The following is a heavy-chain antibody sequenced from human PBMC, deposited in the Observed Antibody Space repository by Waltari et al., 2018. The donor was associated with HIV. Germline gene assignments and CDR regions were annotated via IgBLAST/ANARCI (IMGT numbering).Heavy chain of an antibody. D-gene: IGHD6-13*01. CDR1: GFTFDDYD. J-gene: IGHJ3*02. CDR3: AKESAAGSAFDI. Sequence: EVQLVESGGGLVQPGRSLRLSCAASGFTFDDYDMHWVRQAPGKGLEWVSGIRWDSGSIGYADSVKGRFTISRDNAKNSLYLQMNSLRAEDTALYYCAKESAAGSAFDIWGQGTMVTVSS. CDR2: IRWDSGSI. V-gene: IGHV3-9*01.